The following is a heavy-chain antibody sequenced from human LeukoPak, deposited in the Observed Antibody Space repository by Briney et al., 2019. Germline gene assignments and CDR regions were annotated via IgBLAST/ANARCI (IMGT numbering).Heavy chain of an antibody. Sequence: SETLSLTCSVSGGSISSSTYYWGWIRQPPGKGLEWIGNIYNSGSTYYNPSLKSRVTISVDTSKDQFSLKLSSVTAADTAVYYCARQAYSSNLGWFDPWGQGTLVTVS. CDR3: ARQAYSSNLGWFDP. CDR2: IYNSGST. V-gene: IGHV4-39*01. D-gene: IGHD6-13*01. J-gene: IGHJ5*02. CDR1: GGSISSSTYY.